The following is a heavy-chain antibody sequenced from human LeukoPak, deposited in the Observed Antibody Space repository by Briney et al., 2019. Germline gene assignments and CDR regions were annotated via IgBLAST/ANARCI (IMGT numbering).Heavy chain of an antibody. CDR1: GFTFSSYE. D-gene: IGHD2-15*01. CDR2: ISSSSSYI. Sequence: GGSLRLSCAASGFTFSSYEMNWVRQAPGKGLEWVSSISSSSSYIYYADSVKGRFTISRDNAKNSLYLQMNSLRAEDTAVYYCARDITTMVVAVSRLFGDAFDIWGQGAMVTVSS. J-gene: IGHJ3*02. V-gene: IGHV3-21*01. CDR3: ARDITTMVVAVSRLFGDAFDI.